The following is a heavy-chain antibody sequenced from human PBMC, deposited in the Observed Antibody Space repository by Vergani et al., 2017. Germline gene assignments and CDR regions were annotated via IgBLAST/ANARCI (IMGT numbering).Heavy chain of an antibody. J-gene: IGHJ5*02. D-gene: IGHD6-19*01. CDR2: IHYSENT. Sequence: QVQLQESGPGLVKSSETLSLTCSVSFDSIRNLYCNWIRQPPGKGLEWIGSIHYSENTNYNPSLKTRVTISVDTSKNQFSLTWTSVTAADTAVYYCASDTHSGQRADRWGQGSLVTVTS. V-gene: IGHV4-59*11. CDR1: FDSIRNLY. CDR3: ASDTHSGQRADR.